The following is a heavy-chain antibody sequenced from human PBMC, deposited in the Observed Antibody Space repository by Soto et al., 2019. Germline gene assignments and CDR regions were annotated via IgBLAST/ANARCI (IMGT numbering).Heavy chain of an antibody. V-gene: IGHV3-30*03. D-gene: IGHD4-4*01. CDR2: ISYDGSET. Sequence: GGSLRVSCAGSGFMFSNNVMHWVRRSPGKGLEWVAFISYDGSETSYADSVKGRFTISRDNSKSTLFLHMSSLKNEDTAVYYCAITSVADASFDYWGQGTLVTVSS. J-gene: IGHJ4*02. CDR3: AITSVADASFDY. CDR1: GFMFSNNV.